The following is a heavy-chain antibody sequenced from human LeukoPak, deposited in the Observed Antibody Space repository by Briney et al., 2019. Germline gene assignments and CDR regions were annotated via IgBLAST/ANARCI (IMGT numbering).Heavy chain of an antibody. CDR2: ISSSSSYI. CDR3: ARDGGIAVAGTID. Sequence: PGGSLRLSCAASGFTFSSYSMNWVRQAPGKGLEWVSSISSSSSYIYYADSVKGRFTISRDNAKNSLYLQMNSLRAEDTAVYYCARDGGIAVAGTIDWGQGTLVTVSS. J-gene: IGHJ4*02. CDR1: GFTFSSYS. D-gene: IGHD6-19*01. V-gene: IGHV3-21*01.